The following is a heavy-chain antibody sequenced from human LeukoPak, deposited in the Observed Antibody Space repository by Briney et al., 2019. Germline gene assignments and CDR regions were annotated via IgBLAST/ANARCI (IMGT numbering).Heavy chain of an antibody. Sequence: GASVKVSCKASGYTFTSYAMNWVRQAPGQGLEWMGWINTNTGNPTYAQGFTGRFVFSLDTSVSTAYLQISSLKAEDTAVYYCARVAPTYYDFWSGYYTDYYYYGMDVWGQGTTVTVSS. J-gene: IGHJ6*02. D-gene: IGHD3-3*01. CDR3: ARVAPTYYDFWSGYYTDYYYYGMDV. V-gene: IGHV7-4-1*02. CDR1: GYTFTSYA. CDR2: INTNTGNP.